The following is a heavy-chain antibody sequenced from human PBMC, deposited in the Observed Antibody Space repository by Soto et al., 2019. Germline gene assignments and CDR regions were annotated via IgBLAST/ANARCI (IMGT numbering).Heavy chain of an antibody. CDR1: GFTFSSYA. V-gene: IGHV3-30-3*01. CDR2: ISYDGSNK. Sequence: HVQLVESGGGVVQPGRSLRLSCAASGFTFSSYAMHWVRQAPGKGLEWVAVISYDGSNKYYADSVKGRFTISRDNSKNTLYLQMNSLRAEDTAVYYCARDQGGFDYWGQGTLVTVSS. J-gene: IGHJ4*02. CDR3: ARDQGGFDY.